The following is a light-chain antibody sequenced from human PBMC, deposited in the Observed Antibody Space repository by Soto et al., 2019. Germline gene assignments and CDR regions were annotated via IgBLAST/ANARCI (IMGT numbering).Light chain of an antibody. V-gene: IGKV1-5*01. CDR3: QQYNIYWT. Sequence: DIQMTQSPSTLSASVGDRVTITCRASQSSSSWLAWYQQKPGKAPKLLIYDASSLESGVPSRFSGSGSGTEFTLTISILQPDDFATYYCQQYNIYWTFGQGTKVEIK. J-gene: IGKJ1*01. CDR2: DAS. CDR1: QSSSSW.